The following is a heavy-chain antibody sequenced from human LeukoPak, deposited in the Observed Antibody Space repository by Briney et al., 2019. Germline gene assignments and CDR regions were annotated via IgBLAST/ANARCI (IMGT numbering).Heavy chain of an antibody. J-gene: IGHJ3*02. Sequence: GGSLRLSCEASRFTFSNYWMNWVRQAPGRGLEGVAYIKQDGGEKLYVDSVKGRFTVSRDNTRNSLYLELNSLRDEDTAVYYCARGYGLSCASTTCAGAFDIWGQGTMVTVSS. D-gene: IGHD2/OR15-2a*01. CDR2: IKQDGGEK. CDR3: ARGYGLSCASTTCAGAFDI. CDR1: RFTFSNYW. V-gene: IGHV3-7*01.